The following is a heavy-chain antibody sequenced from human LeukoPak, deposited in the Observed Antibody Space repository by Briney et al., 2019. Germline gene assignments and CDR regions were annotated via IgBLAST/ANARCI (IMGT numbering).Heavy chain of an antibody. CDR3: AKGQGSNIYYYYGMDV. V-gene: IGHV3-74*01. Sequence: PGGSLRLSCAASGFTFSSYWMHWVRQAPGKGLVWVSRINSDGSSTSYADSVKGRFTISRDNSKNTLYLQMNSLRAGDTAVYYCAKGQGSNIYYYYGMDVWGQGTTVTVSS. J-gene: IGHJ6*02. D-gene: IGHD4-23*01. CDR2: INSDGSST. CDR1: GFTFSSYW.